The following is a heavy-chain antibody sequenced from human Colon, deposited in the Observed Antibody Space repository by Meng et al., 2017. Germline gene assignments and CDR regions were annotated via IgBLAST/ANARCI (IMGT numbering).Heavy chain of an antibody. CDR2: IHPSGST. D-gene: IGHD3-9*01. Sequence: QVQLLPWCAGLLQPSGTLSLTCAVYGGSFSDYYLTWIRQPPGKGLEWVGEIHPSGSTYYSPSLQSRVTITLDTSKNQFSLTLSSMTAADTAVYYCARGVDWAKSGNFWGQGTLVTVSS. V-gene: IGHV4-34*01. CDR1: GGSFSDYY. J-gene: IGHJ4*02. CDR3: ARGVDWAKSGNF.